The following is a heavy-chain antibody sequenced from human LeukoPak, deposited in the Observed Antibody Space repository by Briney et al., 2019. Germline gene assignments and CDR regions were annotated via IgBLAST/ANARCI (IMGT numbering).Heavy chain of an antibody. Sequence: PGGSLRPSCAASGFTFSSYGMNWVRQAPGKGLEWVSSISTTSSNKYYADSVKGRFTISRDNAKNSLYLQMNSLRVEDAAVYYCASYSIPGAYVWGQGTTVTVSS. J-gene: IGHJ6*02. CDR1: GFTFSSYG. V-gene: IGHV3-21*01. D-gene: IGHD4-11*01. CDR2: ISTTSSNK. CDR3: ASYSIPGAYV.